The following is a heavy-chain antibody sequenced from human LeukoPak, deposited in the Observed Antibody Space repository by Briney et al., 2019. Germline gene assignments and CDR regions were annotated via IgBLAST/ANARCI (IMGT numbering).Heavy chain of an antibody. D-gene: IGHD3-10*01. CDR1: GGTFSSYA. CDR3: ARGDYYGSGSYYRFGPSYYMDV. Sequence: ASVKVSCEASGGTFSSYAISWVRQAPGQGLEWMGGIIPIFGTANYAQKFQGRVTITADESTSTAYMELSSLRSEDTAVYYCARGDYYGSGSYYRFGPSYYMDVWGKGTTVTISS. CDR2: IIPIFGTA. V-gene: IGHV1-69*01. J-gene: IGHJ6*03.